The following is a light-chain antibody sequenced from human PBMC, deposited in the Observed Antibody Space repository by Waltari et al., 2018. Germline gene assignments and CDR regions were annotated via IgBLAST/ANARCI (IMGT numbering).Light chain of an antibody. CDR2: AAS. V-gene: IGKV1-39*01. CDR3: QQFNSYPIT. J-gene: IGKJ5*01. Sequence: DIQMTQSPSSLSASVGDRVTITCRASQSISSYLNWYQQKPGKAPKLLIYAASSLQSGVPSRFSGSGSGTDFTLTISSLQPEDFATYYCQQFNSYPITCGQGTRLEIK. CDR1: QSISSY.